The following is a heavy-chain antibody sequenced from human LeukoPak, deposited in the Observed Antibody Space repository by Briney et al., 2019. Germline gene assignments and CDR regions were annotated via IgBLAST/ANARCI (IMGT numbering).Heavy chain of an antibody. J-gene: IGHJ4*02. CDR2: INPNSGGT. V-gene: IGHV1-2*02. Sequence: GASVKVSCKASGYTFTGYYMHWVRQAPGQGLEWMGWINPNSGGTNYAQEFQGRVTMTRDTSISTAYMELSSLRSEDTAVYYCASGQFSMVRGVITPGGFDYWGQGTLVTVSS. CDR1: GYTFTGYY. CDR3: ASGQFSMVRGVITPGGFDY. D-gene: IGHD3-10*01.